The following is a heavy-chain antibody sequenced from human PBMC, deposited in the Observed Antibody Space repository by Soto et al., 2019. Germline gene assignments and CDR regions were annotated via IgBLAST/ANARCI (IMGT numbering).Heavy chain of an antibody. Sequence: GGSLRLSCAASGFTFSSYAMSWVRQAPGKGLEWVSAISGSGGSTYYADSVKGRFTISRDNSKNTLYLQMNSLRAEDTAVYYCAKIGTSMIVVVTHDAFDIWGQGTMVT. CDR2: ISGSGGST. V-gene: IGHV3-23*01. J-gene: IGHJ3*02. D-gene: IGHD3-22*01. CDR1: GFTFSSYA. CDR3: AKIGTSMIVVVTHDAFDI.